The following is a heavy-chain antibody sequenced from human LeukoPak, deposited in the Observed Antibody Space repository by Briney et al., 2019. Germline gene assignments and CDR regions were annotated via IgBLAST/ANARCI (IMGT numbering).Heavy chain of an antibody. CDR1: GFAFNKYA. J-gene: IGHJ4*02. V-gene: IGHV3-74*01. CDR2: INSDGSST. Sequence: GGSLRLSCAASGFAFNKYAMSWVRQAPEKGLEWVSRINSDGSSTRYADSVKGRFTISRDNAKNTLYLQMNSLRAEDTAVYYCARDGSATGVDYWGQGTLVTVSS. D-gene: IGHD1-1*01. CDR3: ARDGSATGVDY.